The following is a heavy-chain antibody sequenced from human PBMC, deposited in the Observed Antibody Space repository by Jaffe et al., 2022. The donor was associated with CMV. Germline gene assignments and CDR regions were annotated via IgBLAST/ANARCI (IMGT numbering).Heavy chain of an antibody. CDR1: GFTFSSYA. V-gene: IGHV3-23*04. D-gene: IGHD3-22*01. J-gene: IGHJ3*02. Sequence: EVQLVESGGGLVQPGGSLRLSCAASGFTFSSYAMSWVRQAPGKGLEWVSAISGSGGSTYYADSVKGRFTISRDNSKNTLYLQMNSLRAEDTAVYYCAKGREIVVVITVDAFDIWGQGTMVTVSS. CDR2: ISGSGGST. CDR3: AKGREIVVVITVDAFDI.